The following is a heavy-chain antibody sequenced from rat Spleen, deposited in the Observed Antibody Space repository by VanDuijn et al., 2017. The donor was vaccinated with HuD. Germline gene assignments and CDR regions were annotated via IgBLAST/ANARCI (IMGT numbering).Heavy chain of an antibody. D-gene: IGHD1-7*01. CDR3: TAMGMGF. J-gene: IGHJ2*01. CDR1: GFTFSDYY. V-gene: IGHV5-22*01. CDR2: ISYEGSST. Sequence: EVQLVESGGGLVQPGRSLKLSCAASGFTFSDYYMAWVRQAPKKGLEWVASISYEGSSTYYGDSVKGRFTISRDNAKSTLYLQMDSLRSEDTAMYFCTAMGMGFWGQGVMVTVSS.